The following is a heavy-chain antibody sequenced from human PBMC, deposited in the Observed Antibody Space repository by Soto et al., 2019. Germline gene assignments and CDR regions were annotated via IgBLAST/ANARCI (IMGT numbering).Heavy chain of an antibody. Sequence: SETLSLTCTVSGGSISSYYWSWIRQPPGKGLEWIGYIYYSGSTNYNPSLKSRVTISVDTSKNQFSLKLSSVTAADTAVYYCARIAAAGTDFYYYYGMDVWGQGTTVTVSS. CDR1: GGSISSYY. V-gene: IGHV4-59*01. CDR2: IYYSGST. D-gene: IGHD6-13*01. J-gene: IGHJ6*02. CDR3: ARIAAAGTDFYYYYGMDV.